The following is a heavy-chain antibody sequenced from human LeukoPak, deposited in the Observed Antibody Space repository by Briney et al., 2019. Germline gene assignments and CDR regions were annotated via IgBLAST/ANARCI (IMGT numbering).Heavy chain of an antibody. CDR2: ISASGGT. CDR3: ARRIWADWYFDL. J-gene: IGHJ2*01. V-gene: IGHV4-4*08. CDR1: GGSISTYY. D-gene: IGHD6-19*01. Sequence: SETLSLTCTVSGGSISTYYWSWIRQSPGKGLEWIADISASGGTNYNPSLESRVTVSIDSSKNQFSLKLSSVTAADTAVYYCARRIWADWYFDLWGRGTLVTVSS.